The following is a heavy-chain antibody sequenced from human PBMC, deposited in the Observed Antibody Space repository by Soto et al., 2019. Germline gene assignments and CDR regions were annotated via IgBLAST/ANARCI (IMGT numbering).Heavy chain of an antibody. CDR3: ARAYTAMDFDY. Sequence: SVNVSRKTAVYIISSYVVGWRRKAPGQGLEWMGWISAYNGNTNYAQKLQGRVTMTTDTSTSTAYMELRSLISDDTAVYYCARAYTAMDFDYWGQGTLVIVSS. V-gene: IGHV1-18*01. CDR1: VYIISSYV. J-gene: IGHJ4*02. CDR2: ISAYNGNT. D-gene: IGHD5-18*01.